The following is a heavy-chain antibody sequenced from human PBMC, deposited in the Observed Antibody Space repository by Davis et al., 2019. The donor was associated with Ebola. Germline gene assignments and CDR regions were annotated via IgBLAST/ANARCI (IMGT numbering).Heavy chain of an antibody. CDR1: GFTVSSNY. Sequence: GGSLRLSCAASGFTVSSNYMSWVRQAPGKGLEWVSVIYSGGSTYYADSVKGRFTISRDNSKNTLYLQMNSLRAEDTAVYYCAKGVRSTSSVSYWGQGTLVTVSS. CDR3: AKGVRSTSSVSY. J-gene: IGHJ4*02. V-gene: IGHV3-53*01. CDR2: IYSGGST. D-gene: IGHD6-6*01.